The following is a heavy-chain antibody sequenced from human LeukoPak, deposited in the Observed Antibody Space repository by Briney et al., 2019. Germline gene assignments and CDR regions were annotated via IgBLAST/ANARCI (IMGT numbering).Heavy chain of an antibody. D-gene: IGHD6-6*01. CDR3: VKDQAQVYGYFDS. Sequence: GGSLRLSCEASGFRFGDFAMSWVRQAPGKGLEWVAFVYYDGNRKYYAASVKGRFTISRDNSRNSLYVQMNSLRTEDTAVYYCVKDQAQVYGYFDSWGLGTLVTVSS. CDR1: GFRFGDFA. V-gene: IGHV3-30*02. J-gene: IGHJ4*02. CDR2: VYYDGNRK.